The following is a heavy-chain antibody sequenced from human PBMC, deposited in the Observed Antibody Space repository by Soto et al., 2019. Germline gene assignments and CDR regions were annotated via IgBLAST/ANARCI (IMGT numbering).Heavy chain of an antibody. J-gene: IGHJ6*02. D-gene: IGHD2-21*01. V-gene: IGHV4-31*03. CDR1: GGSISSGGYY. CDR3: AASCVACGGFNYYGMDV. CDR2: IYYSGTT. Sequence: QVQLQESGPGLVKPSQTLSLTCTVSGGSISSGGYYWYWIRQHPGKGLEWIGYIYYSGTTYYNPSLKRRVTISVDTAKNQFSLKLSSVTAADPAVYYCAASCVACGGFNYYGMDVWGQGTTVTVSS.